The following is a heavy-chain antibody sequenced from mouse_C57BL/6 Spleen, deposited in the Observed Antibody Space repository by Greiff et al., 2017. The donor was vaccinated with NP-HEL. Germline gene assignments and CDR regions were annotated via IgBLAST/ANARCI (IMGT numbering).Heavy chain of an antibody. CDR2: ISSGSSTI. V-gene: IGHV5-17*01. CDR1: GFTFSDYG. D-gene: IGHD1-1*01. Sequence: EVQGVESGGGLVKPGGSLKLSCAASGFTFSDYGMHWVRQAPEKGLEWVAYISSGSSTIYYADTVKGRFTISRDNAKNTLFLQMTSLRSEDTAMYYCARIHYYGSRSLYWYFDVWGTGTTVTVSS. CDR3: ARIHYYGSRSLYWYFDV. J-gene: IGHJ1*03.